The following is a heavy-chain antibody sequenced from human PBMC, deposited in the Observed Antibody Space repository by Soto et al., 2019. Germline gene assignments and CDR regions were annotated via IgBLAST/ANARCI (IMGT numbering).Heavy chain of an antibody. V-gene: IGHV3-21*01. CDR1: GFTFRSYS. CDR2: ISTTSSYI. D-gene: IGHD4-17*01. J-gene: IGHJ3*02. CDR3: AREGDDYGDYKRAFDI. Sequence: EVQLVESGGGLVKPGGSLRLSCEASGFTFRSYSMNWVRQAPGKGLEWVSSISTTSSYIYYGDSVKGRFTISRDNAKNSLFLQMKSQRAEDTAIYYCAREGDDYGDYKRAFDIWGQGTTVTVSS.